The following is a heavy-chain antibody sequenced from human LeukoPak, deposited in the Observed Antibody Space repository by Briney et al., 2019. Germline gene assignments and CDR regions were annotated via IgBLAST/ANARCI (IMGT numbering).Heavy chain of an antibody. V-gene: IGHV4-59*08. D-gene: IGHD6-6*01. CDR3: ARLGDSSSRLYYFDY. CDR2: FHYSGST. Sequence: SETLSLTCTVSGGSISSYYWSWIRQPPGKGLEGIGYFHYSGSTNYNTSLKSRVTISVDTSKNQFSLKLSSVTAADTAVYYCARLGDSSSRLYYFDYWGQGTLVTVSS. J-gene: IGHJ4*02. CDR1: GGSISSYY.